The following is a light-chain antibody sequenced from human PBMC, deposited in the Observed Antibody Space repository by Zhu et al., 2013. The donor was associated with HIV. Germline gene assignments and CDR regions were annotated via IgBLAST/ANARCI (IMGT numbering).Light chain of an antibody. Sequence: IQLTQSPSSLSASVGDRVTITCRASQGISTYLAWYQQKPGKAPKLLIYAESTLHSGVPSRFSGSGSGTDFTLTISSLQPEDFATYYCQQLNTYPLTFGGGTKVEIK. CDR2: AES. V-gene: IGKV1-9*01. CDR1: QGISTY. J-gene: IGKJ4*01. CDR3: QQLNTYPLT.